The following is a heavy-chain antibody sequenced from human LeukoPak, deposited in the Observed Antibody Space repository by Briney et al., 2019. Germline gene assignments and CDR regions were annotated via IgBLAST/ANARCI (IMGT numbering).Heavy chain of an antibody. J-gene: IGHJ6*03. V-gene: IGHV1-8*01. CDR1: GYTFTSYD. CDR3: ARGQDSTKYYYYYYMDV. CDR2: MNPNSGNT. D-gene: IGHD2-2*01. Sequence: GASVKVSCKASGYTFTSYDINWVRQATGQGLEWMGWMNPNSGNTGYAQKFQGRVTMTRNTSISTAYMELSSLRSEDTAVYYCARGQDSTKYYYYYYMDVWAKGPRSPSP.